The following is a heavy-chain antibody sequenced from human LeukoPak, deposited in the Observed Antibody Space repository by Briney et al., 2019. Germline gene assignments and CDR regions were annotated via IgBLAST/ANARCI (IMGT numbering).Heavy chain of an antibody. D-gene: IGHD3-3*01. J-gene: IGHJ6*02. CDR2: IRGSGDNT. V-gene: IGHV3-21*01. Sequence: PGGSLRLSCAASGFTFSSYAMSWVRQAPGKGLEWVSAIRGSGDNTYYADSVKGRFTISRDNAKNSLYLQMNSLRAEDTAVYYCARDVDVHYDFWSGYYRDYYYGMDVWGQGTTVTVSS. CDR1: GFTFSSYA. CDR3: ARDVDVHYDFWSGYYRDYYYGMDV.